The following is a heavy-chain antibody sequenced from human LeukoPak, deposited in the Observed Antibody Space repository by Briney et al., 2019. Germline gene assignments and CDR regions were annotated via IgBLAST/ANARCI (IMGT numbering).Heavy chain of an antibody. D-gene: IGHD1-26*01. CDR1: GGSISSRSCY. V-gene: IGHV4-39*01. Sequence: SETLSLTCTVSGGSISSRSCYWGWIRQPPGKELEWTGTIDYSGSTYYNPSLKSRVTVSVDTSKNQFFLKLNSVTAADTAVYYCARGGWSLDYWGQGNLVTVSS. CDR3: ARGGWSLDY. CDR2: IDYSGST. J-gene: IGHJ4*02.